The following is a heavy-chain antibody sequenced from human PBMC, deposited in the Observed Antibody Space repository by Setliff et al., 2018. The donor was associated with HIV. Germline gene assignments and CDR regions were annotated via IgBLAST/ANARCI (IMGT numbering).Heavy chain of an antibody. Sequence: GGSLRLSCAASGFTFGDYYMTWIRQAPKKGLECVAYISSRGSVIQYADSVKGRFTISRDNAKNSLSLQMNNLRDEDTAVYYCARDTSPTGDAFDIWGQGTMVTVSS. CDR1: GFTFGDYY. CDR3: ARDTSPTGDAFDI. CDR2: ISSRGSVI. D-gene: IGHD1-1*01. V-gene: IGHV3-11*04. J-gene: IGHJ3*02.